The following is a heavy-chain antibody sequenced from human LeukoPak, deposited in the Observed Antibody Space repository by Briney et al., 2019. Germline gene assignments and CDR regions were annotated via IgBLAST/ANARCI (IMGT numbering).Heavy chain of an antibody. CDR3: ARATGIEDIVATTFDY. CDR2: INPSGGST. V-gene: IGHV1-46*03. J-gene: IGHJ4*02. CDR1: GYTFTSYY. D-gene: IGHD5-12*01. Sequence: GASVKVSCKASGYTFTSYYMHWVRQAPGQGLGWMGIINPSGGSTSYAQKFQGRVTMTRDTSTSTVYMELSSLRSEDTAVYYCARATGIEDIVATTFDYWGQGTLVTVSS.